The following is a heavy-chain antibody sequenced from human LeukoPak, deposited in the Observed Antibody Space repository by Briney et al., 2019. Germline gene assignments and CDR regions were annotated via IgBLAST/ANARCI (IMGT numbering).Heavy chain of an antibody. CDR1: GFTFDDYA. V-gene: IGHV3-9*01. D-gene: IGHD3-22*01. Sequence: TGGSLRLSCAASGFTFDDYAMHWVRQAPGKGLEWVSGISWNGGSIGYADSVKGRFTISRDYAKDSLFLQMNSLRAEDTALYYCAKGLFDDSGGAFDSWGQGTLVTVSS. CDR2: ISWNGGSI. CDR3: AKGLFDDSGGAFDS. J-gene: IGHJ4*02.